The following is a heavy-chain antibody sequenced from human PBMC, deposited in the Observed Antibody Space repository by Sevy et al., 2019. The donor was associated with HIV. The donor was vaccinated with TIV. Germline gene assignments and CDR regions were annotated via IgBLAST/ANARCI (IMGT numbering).Heavy chain of an antibody. CDR1: GDSVSSNSAA. CDR2: TYYRSKWYN. V-gene: IGHV6-1*01. J-gene: IGHJ5*02. Sequence: SQTLSLTCAISGDSVSSNSAAWNWIRQSPSSGLEWLGRTYYRSKWYNDYAVSVKSRITINPDTSQNQFSLQLNSVTPEDTAVYYCARGERLNWNYGWFDPWGQGTLVTVSS. D-gene: IGHD1-7*01. CDR3: ARGERLNWNYGWFDP.